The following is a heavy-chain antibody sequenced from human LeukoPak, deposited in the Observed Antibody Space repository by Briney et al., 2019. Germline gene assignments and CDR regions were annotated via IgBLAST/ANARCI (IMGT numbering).Heavy chain of an antibody. CDR1: GYTFTSYA. J-gene: IGHJ4*02. Sequence: GASVKVSCKASGYTFTSYAMHWVRQAPGQRLEWMGWINAGNGNTKYSQKFQGRVTITRDTSASTAYMELSSLRSEDTAVYYCARGLGYYGSGSYPDYWGQGTLVTVSS. V-gene: IGHV1-3*01. D-gene: IGHD3-10*01. CDR3: ARGLGYYGSGSYPDY. CDR2: INAGNGNT.